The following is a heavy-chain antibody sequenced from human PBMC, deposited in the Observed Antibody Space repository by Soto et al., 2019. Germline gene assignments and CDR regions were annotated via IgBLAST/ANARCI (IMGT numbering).Heavy chain of an antibody. CDR1: GFNFGSYA. CDR2: ISGSGGST. D-gene: IGHD2-15*01. J-gene: IGHJ5*02. Sequence: EVQLLESGGGLVQPGGSLRLSCAASGFNFGSYAMSWIRQAPGKGLEWVSAISGSGGSTYYADSEKGRFTISRDNSRNTLYLQMNSLRAEDTAVYYCAKGQVSGGSCSPPDLWGQGTLVTVST. V-gene: IGHV3-23*01. CDR3: AKGQVSGGSCSPPDL.